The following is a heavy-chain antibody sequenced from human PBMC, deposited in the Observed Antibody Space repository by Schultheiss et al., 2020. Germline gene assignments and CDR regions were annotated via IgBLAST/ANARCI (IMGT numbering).Heavy chain of an antibody. D-gene: IGHD1-14*01. CDR1: GGSFSGYY. CDR3: ARGSLLDRRSYFDY. J-gene: IGHJ4*02. V-gene: IGHV4-34*01. CDR2: INHSGST. Sequence: SETLSLTCAVYGGSFSGYYWSWIRQPPGKGLEWIGEINHSGSTNYNPSLKSRVTISVDTSKNQFSLKLSSVTAADTAVYYCARGSLLDRRSYFDYWGQGTLVNVSS.